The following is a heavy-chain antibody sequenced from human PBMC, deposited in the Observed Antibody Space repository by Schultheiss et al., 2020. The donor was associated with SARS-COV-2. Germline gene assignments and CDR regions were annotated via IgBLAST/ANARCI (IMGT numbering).Heavy chain of an antibody. Sequence: SETLSLTCAVYGGSFSGYYWSWIRQPPGKGLEWIGEINHSGSTNYNPSLKSRVTISVDTSKNQFSLKLSSVTAADTAVYYCARHEIFGVVPSSWFDPWGQGTLVTVSS. V-gene: IGHV4-34*01. CDR2: INHSGST. CDR1: GGSFSGYY. D-gene: IGHD3-3*01. J-gene: IGHJ5*02. CDR3: ARHEIFGVVPSSWFDP.